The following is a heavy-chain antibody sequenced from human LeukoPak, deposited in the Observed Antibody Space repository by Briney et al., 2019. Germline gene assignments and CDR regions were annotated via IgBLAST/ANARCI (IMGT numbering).Heavy chain of an antibody. Sequence: GGSLRLSCAASGFTFSSYAMHWVRQAPGKGLEWVAVISYDGSNKYYADSVKGRFTISRDNSKNTLYLQMNSLRAEDTAVYYCARDSRGYGYCSSTSCYPDYWDQGTLVTVSS. CDR2: ISYDGSNK. J-gene: IGHJ4*02. D-gene: IGHD2-2*03. V-gene: IGHV3-30-3*01. CDR1: GFTFSSYA. CDR3: ARDSRGYGYCSSTSCYPDY.